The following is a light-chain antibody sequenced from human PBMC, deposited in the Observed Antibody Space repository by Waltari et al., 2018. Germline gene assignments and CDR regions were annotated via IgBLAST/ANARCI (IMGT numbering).Light chain of an antibody. CDR1: SSNIGAPYD. Sequence: QSVLTQPPSVSGAPGQRVTISCTGSSSNIGAPYDVHCYQQLPGTAPTLLIYDNRRRPSRAPDRFSGAKSGTSATLAIAELQAEDEADYYCQSYDITLSGHVVFGGGTKLTVL. CDR2: DNR. V-gene: IGLV1-40*01. CDR3: QSYDITLSGHVV. J-gene: IGLJ2*01.